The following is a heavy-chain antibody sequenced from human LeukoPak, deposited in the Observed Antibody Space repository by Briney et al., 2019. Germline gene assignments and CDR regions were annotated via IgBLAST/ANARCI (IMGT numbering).Heavy chain of an antibody. CDR2: IDPSDSYT. V-gene: IGHV5-10-1*01. J-gene: IGHJ4*02. CDR1: GSPFTTYW. CDR3: ARHRDRGYGGNSADY. D-gene: IGHD4-23*01. Sequence: GESLKISCQGSGSPFTTYWISWVRQMHGKGLEWMGRIDPSDSYTNYSPSFQGHVTFSADKSISTAYLQWSSLKASDTAMYYCARHRDRGYGGNSADYWGQGTLVTVSS.